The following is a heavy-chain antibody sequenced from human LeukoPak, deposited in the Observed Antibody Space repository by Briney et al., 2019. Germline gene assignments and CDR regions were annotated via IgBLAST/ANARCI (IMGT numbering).Heavy chain of an antibody. CDR2: INHSGST. J-gene: IGHJ4*02. CDR3: ARRLVRRYYYSRGVRPAYYFDY. D-gene: IGHD3-22*01. Sequence: SETLSLTCAVYGGSFSGYYWSWIRQPPGKGLEWIGEINHSGSTNYNPSLKSRVTISVDTSKNQFSLKLSSVTAADTAVYYCARRLVRRYYYSRGVRPAYYFDYWGQGTLVTVSS. V-gene: IGHV4-34*01. CDR1: GGSFSGYY.